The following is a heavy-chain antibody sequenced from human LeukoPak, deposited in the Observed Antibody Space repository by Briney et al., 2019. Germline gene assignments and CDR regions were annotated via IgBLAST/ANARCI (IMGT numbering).Heavy chain of an antibody. CDR2: IYHSGST. CDR3: ARAYLPHYYDSSGGPWYFDL. CDR1: GGSISSGGYS. D-gene: IGHD3-22*01. J-gene: IGHJ2*01. V-gene: IGHV4-30-2*01. Sequence: PSETLSLTCAVSGGSISSGGYSWSWIRQPPGKGLEWIGYIYHSGSTYYNPSLKSRVTISVDRSKNQFSLKLSSVTAADTAVYYCARAYLPHYYDSSGGPWYFDLWGPGTLVTVSS.